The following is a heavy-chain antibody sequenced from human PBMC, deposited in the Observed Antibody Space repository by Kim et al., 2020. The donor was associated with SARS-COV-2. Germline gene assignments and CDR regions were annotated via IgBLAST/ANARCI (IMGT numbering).Heavy chain of an antibody. D-gene: IGHD6-13*01. V-gene: IGHV4-59*01. CDR3: ARGGIAAAGTDNKVLWFDP. J-gene: IGHJ5*02. Sequence: SETLSLTCTVSGGSISSYYWSWIRQPPGKGLEWIGYIYYSGSTNYNPSLKSRVTISVDTSKNQFSLKLSSVTAADTAVYYCARGGIAAAGTDNKVLWFDPWGQGTLVTVSS. CDR1: GGSISSYY. CDR2: IYYSGST.